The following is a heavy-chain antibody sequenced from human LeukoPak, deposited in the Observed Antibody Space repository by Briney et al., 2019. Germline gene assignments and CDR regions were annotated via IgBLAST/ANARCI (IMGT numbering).Heavy chain of an antibody. CDR2: IIPIFGTA. CDR1: GGTFSIYA. D-gene: IGHD3-10*01. CDR3: ARGVVRGVISPNNWFDP. V-gene: IGHV1-69*13. Sequence: SVRVSCKASGGTFSIYAISWVRQAPGRGLEWMGGIIPIFGTANYTQKFQGRVTITADESTSTAYMELSSLRSEDTAVYYCARGVVRGVISPNNWFDPWGQGTLVTVSS. J-gene: IGHJ5*02.